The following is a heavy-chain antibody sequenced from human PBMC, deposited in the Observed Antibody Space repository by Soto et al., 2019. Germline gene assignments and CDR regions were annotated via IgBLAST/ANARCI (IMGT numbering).Heavy chain of an antibody. CDR3: ARVAGHKNARFDT. Sequence: QVQLVQSGAEVKKPGASVKVSCKASGYSFTKYHMHWVRQAPGQGLEWMGWINPGSGVTNQAQKFQGRVTMTRDTSITTPYMELNSLTSDDTAVYYCARVAGHKNARFDTWGQGALVTVSS. CDR1: GYSFTKYH. V-gene: IGHV1-2*02. D-gene: IGHD1-1*01. J-gene: IGHJ4*02. CDR2: INPGSGVT.